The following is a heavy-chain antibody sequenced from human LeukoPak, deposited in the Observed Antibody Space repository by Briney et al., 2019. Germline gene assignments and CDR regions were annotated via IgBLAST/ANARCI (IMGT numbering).Heavy chain of an antibody. CDR1: GGSFSGYF. Sequence: SETLSLTCAVYGGSFSGYFWTWIRQPPGKGLEWIGEINHSGSTNYNPSLKSRVTISVDTSKNQFSLKLRSVTAADTAVYYCARKEGGQLVNTRRWFDPWGQGTLVTVSS. J-gene: IGHJ5*02. CDR2: INHSGST. CDR3: ARKEGGQLVNTRRWFDP. V-gene: IGHV4-34*01. D-gene: IGHD6-13*01.